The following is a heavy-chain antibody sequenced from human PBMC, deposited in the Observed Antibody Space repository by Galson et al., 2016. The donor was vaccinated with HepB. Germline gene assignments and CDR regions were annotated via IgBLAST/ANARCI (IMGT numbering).Heavy chain of an antibody. CDR1: GFAFSTYA. Sequence: SLRLSCAASGFAFSTYAMNWVRQAPGRGLEWVSTISADVDVTHYADSVRGRFTISRDNSKYTLYLQVDSLKAEDTAIYYCAKQYIHGFQAWFGPWGQGTLVTVSS. CDR2: ISADVDVT. V-gene: IGHV3-23*01. CDR3: AKQYIHGFQAWFGP. D-gene: IGHD3-10*01. J-gene: IGHJ5*02.